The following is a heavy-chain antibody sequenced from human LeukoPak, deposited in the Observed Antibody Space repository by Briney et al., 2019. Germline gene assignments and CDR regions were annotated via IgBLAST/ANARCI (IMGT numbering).Heavy chain of an antibody. V-gene: IGHV4-59*01. Sequence: SGTLSLTCTVSGGSISSYYWSWIRQPPGKGLEWIGYIYYSGSTNYNPSLKSRVTISVDTSKNQFSLKLSSVTAADTAVYYCARDVVTMVRGALGWFDPWGQGTLVTVSS. J-gene: IGHJ5*02. CDR2: IYYSGST. CDR3: ARDVVTMVRGALGWFDP. CDR1: GGSISSYY. D-gene: IGHD3-10*01.